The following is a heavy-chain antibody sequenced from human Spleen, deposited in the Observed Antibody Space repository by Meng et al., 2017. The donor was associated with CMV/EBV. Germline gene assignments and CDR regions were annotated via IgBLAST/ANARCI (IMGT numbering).Heavy chain of an antibody. CDR3: ARVQDSSGYPVNHPDY. CDR2: INPNSGGT. Sequence: ASVKVSCKASGYTFTGYQMHWVRQTPGQGLEWMAWINPNSGGTHFAQKFQGRVTMTRDTSINTAYMELRSLRSDDTAVYYCARVQDSSGYPVNHPDYWGQGTLVTVSS. V-gene: IGHV1-2*02. J-gene: IGHJ4*02. D-gene: IGHD3-22*01. CDR1: GYTFTGYQ.